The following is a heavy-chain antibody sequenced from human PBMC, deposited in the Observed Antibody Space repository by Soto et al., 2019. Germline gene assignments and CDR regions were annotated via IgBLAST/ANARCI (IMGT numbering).Heavy chain of an antibody. CDR2: ISAYSGNR. V-gene: IGHV1-18*04. CDR1: GYTFAYYE. Sequence: QVQLVQSGAEVKKPGASVKVSCKASGYTFAYYEITWVRQAPGQGLEWMGWISAYSGNRNYAQKLQGRLTMTTDTSTNTASMELRSLTSDDTAVYYCARVVKAGDYGDYGKYYFDYWGHGTLVTVSS. CDR3: ARVVKAGDYGDYGKYYFDY. J-gene: IGHJ4*01. D-gene: IGHD4-17*01.